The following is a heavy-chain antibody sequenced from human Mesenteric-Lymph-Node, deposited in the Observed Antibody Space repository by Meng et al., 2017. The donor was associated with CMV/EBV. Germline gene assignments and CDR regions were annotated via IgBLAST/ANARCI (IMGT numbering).Heavy chain of an antibody. CDR1: GYSFTTYW. D-gene: IGHD4-11*01. V-gene: IGHV5-51*01. Sequence: GESLKISCKGSGYSFTTYWIAWVRQMPGKGLEWMGIIYPGDSDTRYSPSFQSQVTISADKSINTAYLQWSSLKASDTAMYYCARLPPSSDYIKWFDSWGQGTLVTVSS. CDR3: ARLPPSSDYIKWFDS. J-gene: IGHJ5*01. CDR2: IYPGDSDT.